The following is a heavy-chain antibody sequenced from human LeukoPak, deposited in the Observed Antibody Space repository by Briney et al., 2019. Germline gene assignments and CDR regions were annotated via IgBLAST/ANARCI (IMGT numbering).Heavy chain of an antibody. D-gene: IGHD3-3*01. CDR2: IRYDGSNK. CDR1: GFTFSSYG. Sequence: QTGGSLRLSCAASGFTFSSYGMHWVRQAPGKGLEWVAFIRYDGSNKYYADSVKGRFTISRDNSKNTLYLQMNSLRAEDTAVYYCAKEHDETFDYWGQGTLVTVSS. V-gene: IGHV3-30*02. CDR3: AKEHDETFDY. J-gene: IGHJ4*02.